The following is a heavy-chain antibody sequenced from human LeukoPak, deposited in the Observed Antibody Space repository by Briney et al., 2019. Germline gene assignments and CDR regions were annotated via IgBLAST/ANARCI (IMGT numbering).Heavy chain of an antibody. CDR3: GRYDVSDGYRFDY. J-gene: IGHJ4*02. CDR2: IYYSGST. V-gene: IGHV4-39*01. CDR1: GGSISSSTYY. Sequence: SETLSLTCSVSGGSISSSTYYWAWVRQPPGKGLEWIASIYYSGSTYYKESLKSRVTIYADTSKNQVSLKVSSVTAADTAVYYCGRYDVSDGYRFDYWGQGTLVTVSA. D-gene: IGHD3-3*01.